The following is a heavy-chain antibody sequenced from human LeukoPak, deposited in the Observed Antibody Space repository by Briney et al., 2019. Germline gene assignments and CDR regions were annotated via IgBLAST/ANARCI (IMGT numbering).Heavy chain of an antibody. CDR1: GFTFSSYA. V-gene: IGHV3-23*01. CDR2: ISGSGTTT. J-gene: IGHJ4*02. D-gene: IGHD6-19*01. Sequence: GGSLRLSCAASGFTFSSYAMSWVRQAPGKGLEWVSAISGSGTTTYYADSVKGRSTISRDNSKNTLYLQMNSLRAEDTALYYCAKDPASLYSSGWPYFDYWGQGTLVTVSS. CDR3: AKDPASLYSSGWPYFDY.